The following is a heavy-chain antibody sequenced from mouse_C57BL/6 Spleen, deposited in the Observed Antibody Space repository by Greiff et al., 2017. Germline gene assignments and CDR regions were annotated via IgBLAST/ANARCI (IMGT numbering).Heavy chain of an antibody. CDR2: IYPGSGST. D-gene: IGHD4-1*01. CDR3: AIGEANWADFDY. Sequence: VQLQQPGAELVKPGASVKMSCKASGYTFTSYWITWVKQRPGQGLEWIGDIYPGSGSTNYNEKFKSKATLTVDTSSSTAYMQLSSLTSEDSAVYYCAIGEANWADFDYWGQGTTLTVSS. V-gene: IGHV1-55*01. J-gene: IGHJ2*01. CDR1: GYTFTSYW.